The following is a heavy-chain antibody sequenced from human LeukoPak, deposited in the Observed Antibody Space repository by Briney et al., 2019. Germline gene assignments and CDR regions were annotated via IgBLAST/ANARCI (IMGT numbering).Heavy chain of an antibody. V-gene: IGHV4-31*03. J-gene: IGHJ6*02. Sequence: NPSETLSLTCTVSGGSISSGGYYWSWIRQHPGKGLEWIGYIYYSGSTYYNPSLKSRVTISVDTSKNQVSLKLSSVTAADTAVYYCARLEPHQYSSYYYCGMDVWGQGTTVTVSS. CDR1: GGSISSGGYY. CDR2: IYYSGST. CDR3: ARLEPHQYSSYYYCGMDV. D-gene: IGHD6-13*01.